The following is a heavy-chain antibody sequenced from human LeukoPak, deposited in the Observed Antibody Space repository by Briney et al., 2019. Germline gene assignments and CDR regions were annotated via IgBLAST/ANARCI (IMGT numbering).Heavy chain of an antibody. J-gene: IGHJ4*02. CDR3: ARDQIGYGLDY. V-gene: IGHV4-59*11. CDR1: SGSINNHY. D-gene: IGHD5-18*01. CDR2: IYNSWNT. Sequence: PSETLSLTCIVSSGSINNHYWSWIRQPPGKGLEWIGYIYNSWNTNYNPSLQSQVTILLDASRKQFSLNLTSVTAADTAVYYCARDQIGYGLDYWGQGTLVTVSS.